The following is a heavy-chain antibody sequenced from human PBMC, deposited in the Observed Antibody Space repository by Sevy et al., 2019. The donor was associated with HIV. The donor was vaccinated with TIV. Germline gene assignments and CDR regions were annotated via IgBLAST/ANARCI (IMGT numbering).Heavy chain of an antibody. Sequence: GGSLRLSCAASGFTFSSYAMHWVRQAPGKGLEWAAVISYDGSNKYYADSVKGRFTISRDNSKNTLYLQMNSLRAEDTAVYYCARGPGGGWYGYWGQGTLVTVSS. D-gene: IGHD6-19*01. J-gene: IGHJ4*02. CDR3: ARGPGGGWYGY. V-gene: IGHV3-30-3*01. CDR2: ISYDGSNK. CDR1: GFTFSSYA.